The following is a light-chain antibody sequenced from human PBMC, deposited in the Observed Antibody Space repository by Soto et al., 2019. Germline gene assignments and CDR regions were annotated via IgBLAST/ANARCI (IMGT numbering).Light chain of an antibody. CDR3: SSYASDTFVV. CDR2: EVS. CDR1: SSDIGGYNY. Sequence: QSALTQPASVSGSPGQSITISCSGTSSDIGGYNYVSWYQLHPGRAPKLLIYEVSSRPSGVSSRFSGSKSGKTASLTISGLQAEDEADYYCSSYASDTFVVFGGGTQLTVL. J-gene: IGLJ2*01. V-gene: IGLV2-14*01.